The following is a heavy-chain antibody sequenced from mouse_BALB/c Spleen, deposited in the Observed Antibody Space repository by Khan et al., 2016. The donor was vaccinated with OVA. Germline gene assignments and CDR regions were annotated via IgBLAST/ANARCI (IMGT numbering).Heavy chain of an antibody. V-gene: IGHV5-9*03. Sequence: VELVESGGGLVKPGGSLKLSCAASGFTFSSYTMSWVRQTPEKRLEWVATISSGGDNTYYPDSVKGRFTISRDNAKNNLYLQMSSLGSEDTSLYYCARSNYGTFAYWGQGTLVTVSA. CDR1: GFTFSSYT. J-gene: IGHJ3*01. D-gene: IGHD2-1*01. CDR3: ARSNYGTFAY. CDR2: ISSGGDNT.